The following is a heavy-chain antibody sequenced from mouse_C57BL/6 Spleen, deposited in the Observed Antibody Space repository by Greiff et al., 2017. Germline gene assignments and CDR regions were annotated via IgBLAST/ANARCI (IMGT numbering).Heavy chain of an antibody. CDR3: ASTVVADYAMDY. Sequence: VQLQQSGPELVKPGASVKIPCKASGYTFTDYNMDWVKQSHGKSLEWIGDINPNNGGPIYNQKFKGKATLTVDKSSSTAYMEVCSLTSEDTAVDYCASTVVADYAMDYWGQGTSVTVSS. V-gene: IGHV1-18*01. CDR1: GYTFTDYN. J-gene: IGHJ4*01. CDR2: INPNNGGP. D-gene: IGHD1-1*01.